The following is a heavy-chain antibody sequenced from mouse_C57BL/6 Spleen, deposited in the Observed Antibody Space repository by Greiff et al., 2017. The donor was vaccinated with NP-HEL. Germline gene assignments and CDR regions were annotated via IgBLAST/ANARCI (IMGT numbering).Heavy chain of an antibody. CDR3: ARDRRWLLRRCFDV. CDR1: GFTFSSYA. J-gene: IGHJ1*03. Sequence: EVQVVESGGGLVKPGGSLKLSCAASGFTFSSYAMSWVRQTPEKRLEWVATISDGGSYTYYPDNVKGRFTISRDNAKNNLYLQMSHLKSEDTAMYYCARDRRWLLRRCFDVWGTGTTVTVSS. CDR2: ISDGGSYT. V-gene: IGHV5-4*01. D-gene: IGHD2-3*01.